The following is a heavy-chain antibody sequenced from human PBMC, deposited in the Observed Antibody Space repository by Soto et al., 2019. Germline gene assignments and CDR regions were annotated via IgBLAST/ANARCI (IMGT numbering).Heavy chain of an antibody. CDR3: AIGPTYSSGRYRGAY. J-gene: IGHJ4*02. CDR2: ISSSSSYI. Sequence: GGSLRLSCAASGFTFSSYSMNWVRQAPGKGLEWVSSISSSSSYIYYADSVKGRFTISRDNAKNSLYLQMNSLRAEDTAVYYCAIGPTYSSGRYRGAYWGQGTLVTGSS. CDR1: GFTFSSYS. V-gene: IGHV3-21*01. D-gene: IGHD6-19*01.